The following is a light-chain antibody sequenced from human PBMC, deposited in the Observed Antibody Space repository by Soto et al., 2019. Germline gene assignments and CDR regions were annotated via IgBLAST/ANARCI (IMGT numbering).Light chain of an antibody. J-gene: IGKJ1*01. Sequence: EVVMTQSPATLSVSPGERATLSCRASQSVINHLAWYQQKPGQPPRLLISGASTRATGIPARFSGSGSGTEFTLTISSLQSEDFAVYYCQHYGSSSTFGQGTKVDIK. CDR3: QHYGSSST. V-gene: IGKV3-15*01. CDR1: QSVINH. CDR2: GAS.